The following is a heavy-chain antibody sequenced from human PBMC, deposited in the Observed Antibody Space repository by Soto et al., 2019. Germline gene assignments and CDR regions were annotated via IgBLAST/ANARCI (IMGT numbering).Heavy chain of an antibody. D-gene: IGHD2-21*02. CDR1: GGSISRYY. J-gene: IGHJ6*02. CDR3: ARDLWGYCGTDCYPLDV. Sequence: QVQLQESGPGLVKPSETLSLTCTVSGGSISRYYWSWIRQPPGKGLEWIGYMYNTGSTGYNPSFKTRATISVDTSKNPFSLKLNSVTAADTAVYYCARDLWGYCGTDCYPLDVWGQGTTVTVSS. V-gene: IGHV4-59*01. CDR2: MYNTGST.